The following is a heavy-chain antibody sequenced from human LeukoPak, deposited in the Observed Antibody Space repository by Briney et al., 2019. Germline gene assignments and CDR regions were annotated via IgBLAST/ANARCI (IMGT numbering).Heavy chain of an antibody. J-gene: IGHJ3*01. CDR2: ISGSGGTT. CDR3: AKEERVQGGNTFDV. V-gene: IGHV3-23*01. CDR1: GFTFSSYA. D-gene: IGHD1-1*01. Sequence: GGSLTVSCAASGFTFSSYAMSWVRQAPGKGLEWVSGISGSGGTTYYADSVEGGFTVSRDNSSKTLYVQINSLRVEDTAVYYCAKEERVQGGNTFDVWGQ.